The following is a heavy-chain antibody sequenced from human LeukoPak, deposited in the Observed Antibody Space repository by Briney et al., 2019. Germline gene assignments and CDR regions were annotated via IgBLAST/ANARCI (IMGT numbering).Heavy chain of an antibody. CDR3: ASTPGYYDILTGYYIYFDY. Sequence: GGSLRLSCAASGFTFSSYSMNWVRQAPGKGLEWVSSISSSSSYIYYADSVKGRFTISRDNAKNSLYLQMSSLRAEDTAVYYCASTPGYYDILTGYYIYFDYWGQGTLVTVSS. CDR2: ISSSSSYI. CDR1: GFTFSSYS. V-gene: IGHV3-21*01. D-gene: IGHD3-9*01. J-gene: IGHJ4*02.